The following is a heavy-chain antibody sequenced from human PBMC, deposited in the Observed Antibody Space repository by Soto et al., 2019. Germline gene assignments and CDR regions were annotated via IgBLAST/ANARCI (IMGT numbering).Heavy chain of an antibody. CDR1: GGTFSSYA. CDR3: ARYVDMVATNDPAMRFFDY. V-gene: IGHV1-69*01. CDR2: VIPIFGTA. J-gene: IGHJ4*02. Sequence: QVQLVQSGAEVKKPGSSVKVSCKASGGTFSSYAISWVRQAPGQGLEWMGGVIPIFGTATYAQKCQGRVTITAEESTSTAHMELSSLGSEDTAVYYCARYVDMVATNDPAMRFFDYWGQGTLVTVSS. D-gene: IGHD5-12*01.